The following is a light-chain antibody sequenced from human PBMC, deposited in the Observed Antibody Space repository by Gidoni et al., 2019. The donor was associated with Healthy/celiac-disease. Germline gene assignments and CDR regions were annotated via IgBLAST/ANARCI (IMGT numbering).Light chain of an antibody. CDR2: QDR. J-gene: IGLJ2*01. V-gene: IGLV3-1*01. CDR1: KLGDKY. CDR3: QAWDSSSVV. Sequence: SYELTQPPSGYVTPGQTASITCSGDKLGDKYACWYQQKPGQPPVLVIYQDRQRPSGNPERFSGSNSGNTATLTISGTQAMDEADYYCQAWDSSSVVFGGGTKLTVL.